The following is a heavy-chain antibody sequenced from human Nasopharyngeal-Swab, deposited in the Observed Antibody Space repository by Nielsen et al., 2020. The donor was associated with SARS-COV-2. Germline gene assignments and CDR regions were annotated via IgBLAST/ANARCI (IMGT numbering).Heavy chain of an antibody. J-gene: IGHJ6*03. CDR2: IIHSGGT. CDR3: SRHYYYYMDI. Sequence: GSLRLSCAVSGGSISSNTWWGWVRQTPGMGLEWIGEIIHSGGTNYNPALKSRVTISADKSKNQLSLEVTSVTAADTAVYYCSRHYYYYMDIWGKGTTVTVSS. V-gene: IGHV4-4*02. CDR1: GGSISSNTW.